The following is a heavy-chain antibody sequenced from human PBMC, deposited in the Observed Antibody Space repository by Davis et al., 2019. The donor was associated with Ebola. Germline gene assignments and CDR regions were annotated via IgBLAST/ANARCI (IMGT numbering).Heavy chain of an antibody. CDR3: ARVLGGAYFDNWFDT. CDR1: GFSVSGYY. J-gene: IGHJ5*02. V-gene: IGHV3-53*01. Sequence: GESLKISCAASGFSVSGYYMSWVRQAPGKGLEWVSVVYVAGNTYYADSVKGRFTISRDNSKNTVSLQMNSLRAEDTAIYYCARVLGGAYFDNWFDTWGQGTLVTVSS. D-gene: IGHD2/OR15-2a*01. CDR2: VYVAGNT.